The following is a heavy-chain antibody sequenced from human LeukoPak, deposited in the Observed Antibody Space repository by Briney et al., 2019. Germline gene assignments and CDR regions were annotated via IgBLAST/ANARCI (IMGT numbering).Heavy chain of an antibody. CDR2: IKSKTDGGTT. J-gene: IGHJ6*02. CDR1: GFTFTNAW. D-gene: IGHD3-10*01. CDR3: TTGPFDYYGSASYLANGMDV. Sequence: GGSLRLSCAASGFTFTNAWMSWVRQAPGKGLEWVGRIKSKTDGGTTDYSAPVKGRFTISRDDSKNTLYLQMNSLKTEDTAVYYCTTGPFDYYGSASYLANGMDVWGQGTTVSVCS. V-gene: IGHV3-15*01.